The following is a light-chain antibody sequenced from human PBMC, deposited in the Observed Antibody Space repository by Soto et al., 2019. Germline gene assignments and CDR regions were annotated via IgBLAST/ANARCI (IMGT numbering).Light chain of an antibody. CDR3: QQYNDWPT. CDR2: DAS. J-gene: IGKJ1*01. CDR1: KSVSSN. Sequence: DIVMTQSPATLSVSPGERATLSCRASKSVSSNLGWYQKKPGQAPRLLIYDASTRATGIPARFSGSGSGTEFTLTISSLQSEDFALSYCQQYNDWPTFGQGTKV. V-gene: IGKV3-15*01.